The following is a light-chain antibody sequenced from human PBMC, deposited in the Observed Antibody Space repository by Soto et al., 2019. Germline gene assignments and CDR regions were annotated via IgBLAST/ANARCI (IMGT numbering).Light chain of an antibody. Sequence: IVMTQSPATLSASPWERATLSCRASQSVRSNLAWYQQKPGQAPRLLIYGASNRATGIPDRFSGSGSGTDFTLTISRLEPEDFAVYYCQQYGSSSLTFGGGTKVDIK. CDR1: QSVRSN. CDR3: QQYGSSSLT. V-gene: IGKV3-20*01. J-gene: IGKJ4*01. CDR2: GAS.